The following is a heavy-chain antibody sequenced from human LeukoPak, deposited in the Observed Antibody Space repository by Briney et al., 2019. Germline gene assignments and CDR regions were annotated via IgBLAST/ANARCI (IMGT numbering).Heavy chain of an antibody. J-gene: IGHJ4*02. D-gene: IGHD6-13*01. CDR3: ARGQLTDPRIDY. CDR1: GFTFRGYS. V-gene: IGHV3-48*04. CDR2: ISSGSSTI. Sequence: GGSLRLSRAASGFTFRGYSMNWVRQAPGKGLEWVSHISSGSSTIYYADSVKGRFTISRDNAKNSLYLQMNSLRAEDTAVYYCARGQLTDPRIDYWGQGTLVTVSS.